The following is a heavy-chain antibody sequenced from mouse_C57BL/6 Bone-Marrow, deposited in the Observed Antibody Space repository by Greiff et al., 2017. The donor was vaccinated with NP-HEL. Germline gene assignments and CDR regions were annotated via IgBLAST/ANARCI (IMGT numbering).Heavy chain of an antibody. CDR2: IDPEDGDT. D-gene: IGHD4-1*01. CDR1: GFNIKDYY. V-gene: IGHV14-1*01. Sequence: EVQLQQSGAELVRPGASVKLSCTASGFNIKDYYMYWVKQRPEQGLEWIGRIDPEDGDTEYAPKFQGKATMTADPSSNTAYLQLSSLTSEDTAVYYCTTKLGQYFDVWGTGTTVTVSS. CDR3: TTKLGQYFDV. J-gene: IGHJ1*03.